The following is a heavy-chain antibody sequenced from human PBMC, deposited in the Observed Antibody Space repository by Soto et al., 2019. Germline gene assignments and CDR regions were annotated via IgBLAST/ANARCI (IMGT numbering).Heavy chain of an antibody. D-gene: IGHD6-19*01. CDR1: GCSLSSYA. Sequence: QVRLVESGGVVVQPGRSLRLSCTASGCSLSSYAMYWFRQPPGKGLEWVAVISHDGINKHYADSVKGRVTVSRDNSNHSLDLQLNSLRGEDTAMYYCARDMYSSDYFVKWFEPWGQGTLVTVSS. J-gene: IGHJ5*02. V-gene: IGHV3-30-3*01. CDR2: ISHDGINK. CDR3: ARDMYSSDYFVKWFEP.